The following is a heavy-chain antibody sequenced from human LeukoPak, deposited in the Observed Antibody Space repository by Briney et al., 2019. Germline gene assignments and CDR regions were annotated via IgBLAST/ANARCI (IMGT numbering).Heavy chain of an antibody. CDR2: ISGSGGST. CDR1: GFTFSSYA. CDR3: AKRNSGSYVGFDY. Sequence: SGGSLRLSCAASGFTFSSYAMSWVRQAPGKGLEWVSAISGSGGSTYYADSVKGRFTISRDNSKNTLYLQMNSLRAEDTAVYYCAKRNSGSYVGFDYWGQGTLVTVSS. J-gene: IGHJ4*02. V-gene: IGHV3-23*01. D-gene: IGHD1-26*01.